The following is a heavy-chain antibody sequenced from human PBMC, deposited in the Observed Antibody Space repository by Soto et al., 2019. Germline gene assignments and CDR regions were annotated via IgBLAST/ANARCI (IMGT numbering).Heavy chain of an antibody. D-gene: IGHD2-21*01. CDR3: AREVVGWPSDC. V-gene: IGHV3-74*01. Sequence: EVQLVESGGGLVQPGGSLRLSCAASGFPFRSYWMNWVRQAPGKGLVWVSRINGDGSSKNYADSVKGRFTISRDNAKNTLYLQMDSLRAEDTAVYYCAREVVGWPSDCWGQGTLVTVSS. CDR1: GFPFRSYW. J-gene: IGHJ4*02. CDR2: INGDGSSK.